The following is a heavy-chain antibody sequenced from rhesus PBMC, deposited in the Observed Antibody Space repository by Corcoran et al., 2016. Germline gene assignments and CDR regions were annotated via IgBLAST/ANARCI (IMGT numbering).Heavy chain of an antibody. Sequence: QLQLQESGPGLVKPSETLSVTCAVSGGSISSSYWSWIRQAPGKGLEWIGYIYGSGSSTNYNPSLKSRVTLSVDTSKNQLSLKLSSVTAADTAVYYCAREDYNFWTGYYMGGFDFWGQGLRVTVSA. D-gene: IGHD3-3*01. CDR3: AREDYNFWTGYYMGGFDF. V-gene: IGHV4-169*02. CDR1: GGSISSSY. J-gene: IGHJ3*01. CDR2: IYGSGSST.